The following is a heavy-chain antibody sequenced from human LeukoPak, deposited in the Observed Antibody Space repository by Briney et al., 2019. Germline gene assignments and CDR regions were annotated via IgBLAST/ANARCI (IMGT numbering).Heavy chain of an antibody. CDR3: ARTYYYDSSGYYYWDLDY. V-gene: IGHV1-18*01. J-gene: IGHJ4*02. Sequence: ASPKVSCKASGYTFSRYGINWVRQAPGQGLEWVGWISAYSGNTDYAQNLQGRVTMTTDTSTNTAYMDLRNLTSDDTAVYYCARTYYYDSSGYYYWDLDYWGQGTLVTVSS. CDR1: GYTFSRYG. D-gene: IGHD3-22*01. CDR2: ISAYSGNT.